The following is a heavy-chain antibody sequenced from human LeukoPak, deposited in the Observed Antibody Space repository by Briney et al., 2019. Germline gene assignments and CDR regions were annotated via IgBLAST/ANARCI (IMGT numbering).Heavy chain of an antibody. CDR1: GFTFRSFG. CDR2: FSGSGGST. V-gene: IGHV3-23*01. D-gene: IGHD5-12*01. CDR3: AKEFPGYSFDY. J-gene: IGHJ4*02. Sequence: GGSLRLSCAASGFTFRSFGMSWVRQAPGKGLEWVSGFSGSGGSTSYADSVKGRFTISRDMSKNTLYLQMNTLRAEDTAIYYCAKEFPGYSFDYWGQGTLVTVSS.